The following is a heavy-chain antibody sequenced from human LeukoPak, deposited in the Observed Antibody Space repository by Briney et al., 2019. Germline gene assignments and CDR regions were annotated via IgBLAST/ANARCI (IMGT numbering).Heavy chain of an antibody. Sequence: GASLKISFKGSGYRFTSYWIGWVRQSPGKGLEGMGIIYPGDSDTRCSPSFQGQVTISADKSISTAYLQWSSLKASDTAMYYCARTYYYDSSGYRGADYWGQGTLVTVSS. CDR2: IYPGDSDT. CDR3: ARTYYYDSSGYRGADY. J-gene: IGHJ4*02. CDR1: GYRFTSYW. V-gene: IGHV5-51*01. D-gene: IGHD3-22*01.